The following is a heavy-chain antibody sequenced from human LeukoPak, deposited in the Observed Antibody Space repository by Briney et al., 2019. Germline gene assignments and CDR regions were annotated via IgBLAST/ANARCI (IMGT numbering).Heavy chain of an antibody. CDR1: GDTFTDYF. Sequence: ASVKVSCRTSGDTFTDYFVHWVRQAPGQGLEWMGYISPKNGGTVHAEKFQGRVTMTRDTSISTVYMEVNSLRSDDTAVYYCARENEVPLAITGFDPWGQGTLVTVSS. CDR2: ISPKNGGT. CDR3: ARENEVPLAITGFDP. D-gene: IGHD1-20*01. J-gene: IGHJ5*02. V-gene: IGHV1-2*02.